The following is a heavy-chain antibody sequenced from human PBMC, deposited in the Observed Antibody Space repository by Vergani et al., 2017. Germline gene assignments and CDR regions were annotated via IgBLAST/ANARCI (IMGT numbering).Heavy chain of an antibody. V-gene: IGHV3-21*01. CDR1: GFTFSSYS. D-gene: IGHD2-2*02. Sequence: EVQLVESGGGLVKPGGSLRLSCAASGFTFSSYSMNWVRQAPGKGLEWVSNISSSSSYIYYADSVKGRFTISRDNAKNSLYLQMNSLRAEDTAVYYCARRRKGFCSSTSCYTGENWFDPWGQGTLVTVSS. J-gene: IGHJ5*02. CDR3: ARRRKGFCSSTSCYTGENWFDP. CDR2: ISSSSSYI.